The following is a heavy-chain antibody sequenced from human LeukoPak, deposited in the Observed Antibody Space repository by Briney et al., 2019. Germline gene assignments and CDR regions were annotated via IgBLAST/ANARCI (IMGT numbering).Heavy chain of an antibody. V-gene: IGHV4-59*01. J-gene: IGHJ3*02. D-gene: IGHD3-22*01. CDR2: IYYSGST. CDR3: ARVSLVVITGAFDI. Sequence: SETLSLTCTVSGGSISSYYWSWIRQPPGRGQEWHGYIYYSGSTNYNPSLKSRVTISVDTSKNQFSLKLSSVTAADTAVYYCARVSLVVITGAFDIWGQGTMVTVSS. CDR1: GGSISSYY.